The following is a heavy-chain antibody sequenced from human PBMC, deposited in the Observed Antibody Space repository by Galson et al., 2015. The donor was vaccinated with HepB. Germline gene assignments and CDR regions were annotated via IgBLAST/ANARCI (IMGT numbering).Heavy chain of an antibody. V-gene: IGHV1-2*02. CDR2: INPHSGVT. CDR3: AREVRGKYYVRELDF. Sequence: SVKVSCKASGYSFTAYYIHWVRQAPGQGLEWMGWINPHSGVTRYAQRFQGRVTMGGFSMTRDTSSSTAYMELRSLRSDDTAVYYCAREVRGKYYVRELDFWGQGTLVTVSS. CDR1: GYSFTAYY. D-gene: IGHD3-16*01. J-gene: IGHJ4*02.